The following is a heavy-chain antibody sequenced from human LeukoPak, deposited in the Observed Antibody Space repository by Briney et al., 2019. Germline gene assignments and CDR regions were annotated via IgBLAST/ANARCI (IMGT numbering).Heavy chain of an antibody. CDR3: AGDFDF. CDR1: GVTFSNYG. CDR2: IWHDGSNK. V-gene: IGHV3-33*01. Sequence: PGGSLRLSCVASGVTFSNYGMHWVRQAPGKGLEWVAVIWHDGSNKYYADSVKGRFTISRDNSKNTLYSQMNSLRAEDTAVYYCAGDFDFWGQGILVTVSS. J-gene: IGHJ4*02.